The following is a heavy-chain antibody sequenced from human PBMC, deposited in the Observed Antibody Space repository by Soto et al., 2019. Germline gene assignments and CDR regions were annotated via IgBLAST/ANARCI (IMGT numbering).Heavy chain of an antibody. J-gene: IGHJ6*02. CDR2: ISSSSSYI. CDR3: ARDVVVAATHSDYYYGMDV. CDR1: GFTFSSYS. V-gene: IGHV3-21*01. Sequence: GGSLRLSCAASGFTFSSYSMNWVRQAPGKGLEWVSSISSSSSYIYYADSVKGRFTISRDNAKNSLYLQMNSLRAEDTAVYYCARDVVVAATHSDYYYGMDVWGQGTTVTVSS. D-gene: IGHD2-15*01.